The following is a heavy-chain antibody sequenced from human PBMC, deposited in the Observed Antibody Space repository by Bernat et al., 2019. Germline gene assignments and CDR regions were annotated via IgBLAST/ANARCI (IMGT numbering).Heavy chain of an antibody. CDR1: GFTFSSYW. D-gene: IGHD2-2*01. CDR2: INIDGSST. V-gene: IGHV3-74*01. J-gene: IGHJ6*03. CDR3: ESANIVVVPAAMGYYYYMDV. Sequence: EVQLVESGGGLVQPGGSLRLSCAASGFTFSSYWMHWVRQAPGKGLVWVSRINIDGSSTSYADSVKGRFTISRDNSKNTLYLQMNSVRAEDTAVYYCESANIVVVPAAMGYYYYMDVWGQGTTVTVSS.